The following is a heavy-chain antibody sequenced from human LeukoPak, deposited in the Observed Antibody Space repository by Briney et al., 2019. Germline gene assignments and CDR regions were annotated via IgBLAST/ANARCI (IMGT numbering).Heavy chain of an antibody. Sequence: PGGSLRLSCAASGFKFSNHWMHWVRQSPGKGLVWVARINNDGSDTSHADSVEGRFTISRDNAENTLYLQMNSLIVEDTAMYFCARNNWGIDDWGQGTLVTVSS. V-gene: IGHV3-74*01. CDR1: GFKFSNHW. CDR3: ARNNWGIDD. CDR2: INNDGSDT. D-gene: IGHD7-27*01. J-gene: IGHJ4*02.